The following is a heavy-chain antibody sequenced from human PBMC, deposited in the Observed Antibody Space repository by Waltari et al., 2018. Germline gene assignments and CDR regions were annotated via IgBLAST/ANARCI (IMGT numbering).Heavy chain of an antibody. D-gene: IGHD2-15*01. J-gene: IGHJ5*02. CDR3: ARGLYCSSGSCYSFLTWFDP. Sequence: QVQLQQWGAGLLKPSETLSLTCAVYGGSFSGYYWSWIRQPPGKGLEWIGEINHSGSTNYNPSLKSRVTISVDKSKNQFSLKLSSVTAADTAVYYCARGLYCSSGSCYSFLTWFDPWGQGTLVTVSS. CDR1: GGSFSGYY. CDR2: INHSGST. V-gene: IGHV4-34*01.